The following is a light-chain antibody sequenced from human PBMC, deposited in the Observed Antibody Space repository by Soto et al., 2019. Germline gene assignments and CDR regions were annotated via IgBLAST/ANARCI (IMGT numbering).Light chain of an antibody. CDR3: SSYTRTFSVL. CDR1: SSDVGAHDR. V-gene: IGLV2-14*01. Sequence: QSVLTQPASVSGSPGQSITISCAGTSSDVGAHDRVSWYQQHPGKVPNLIIYDVTNRPSGVSNRFSGSKSGNTATLIISGLQVEDEADYYCSSYTRTFSVLFGGWTKLTVL. J-gene: IGLJ3*02. CDR2: DVT.